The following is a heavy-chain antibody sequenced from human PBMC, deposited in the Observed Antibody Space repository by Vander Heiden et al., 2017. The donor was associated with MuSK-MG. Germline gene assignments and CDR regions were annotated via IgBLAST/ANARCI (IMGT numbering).Heavy chain of an antibody. D-gene: IGHD5-12*01. CDR2: ISSKAYGGKT. J-gene: IGHJ4*02. CDR1: GFTFSDNA. V-gene: IGHV3-49*03. CDR3: TRGWLQWDY. Sequence: EPQLLQSGGGLVQPGRYLRLSSTTSGFTFSDNAMGWFRQAPGKGLEWVGFISSKAYGGKTEYAASVKGRFTISRDDSKSIAYLQMNSLRTEDTAVYYCTRGWLQWDYWGQGTLVTVSS.